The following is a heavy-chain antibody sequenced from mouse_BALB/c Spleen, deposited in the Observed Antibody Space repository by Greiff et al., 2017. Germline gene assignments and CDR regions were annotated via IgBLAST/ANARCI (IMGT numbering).Heavy chain of an antibody. V-gene: IGHV1-67*01. D-gene: IGHD2-14*01. Sequence: QVQLQQSGPELVRPGVSVKISCKGSGYTFTDYAMHWVKQSHAKSLEWIGVISTYSGNTNYNQKFKGKATMTVDKSSSTAYMELARLTSEDSAIYYCARKGDRYYAMDYWGQGTSVTVSS. CDR3: ARKGDRYYAMDY. CDR1: GYTFTDYA. CDR2: ISTYSGNT. J-gene: IGHJ4*01.